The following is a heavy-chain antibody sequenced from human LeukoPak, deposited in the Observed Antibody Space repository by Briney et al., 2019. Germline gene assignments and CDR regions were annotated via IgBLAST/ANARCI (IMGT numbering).Heavy chain of an antibody. Sequence: SVKVSCKASGGTFSSYAISWVRQAPGQGLEWMGGFIPIFGSAKYAQKFQGRVTITADESTSTAYMELSSLRSDDTAVYYCARAHVVVLGGALGGMDVWGQGTTVTVSS. J-gene: IGHJ6*02. CDR1: GGTFSSYA. V-gene: IGHV1-69*13. D-gene: IGHD3-10*01. CDR2: FIPIFGSA. CDR3: ARAHVVVLGGALGGMDV.